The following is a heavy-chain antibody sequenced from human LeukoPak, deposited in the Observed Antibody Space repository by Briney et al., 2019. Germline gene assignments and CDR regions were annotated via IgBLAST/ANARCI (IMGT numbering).Heavy chain of an antibody. CDR1: GGAFSGYY. J-gene: IGHJ4*02. Sequence: KPSETPFPPFAGYGGAFSGYYWSWIPQPPGKGPEGIGGNNHSGSTNYNPSLKSRVTISVDTSKNQFSLKLSSVTAADTAVYYCARDRVGSGELPLYYFDYWGQGTLVTVSS. D-gene: IGHD1-26*01. V-gene: IGHV4-34*01. CDR3: ARDRVGSGELPLYYFDY. CDR2: NNHSGST.